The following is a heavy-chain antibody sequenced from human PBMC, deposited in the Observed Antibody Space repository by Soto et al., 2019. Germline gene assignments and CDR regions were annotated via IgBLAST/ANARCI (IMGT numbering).Heavy chain of an antibody. CDR1: GDTFSRYA. V-gene: IGHV1-69*01. CDR3: ARVAYGDYGVDV. J-gene: IGHJ6*02. D-gene: IGHD4-17*01. CDR2: IIPTFGTP. Sequence: QVQLVQSGAEVKKPGSSVKVSCKASGDTFSRYAISWVRQAPGQGLEWMGGIIPTFGTPNYAQKFQGRVTIIADESTSTVYMEVSSLTSGDTAMYYCARVAYGDYGVDVWGQGTTVTVSS.